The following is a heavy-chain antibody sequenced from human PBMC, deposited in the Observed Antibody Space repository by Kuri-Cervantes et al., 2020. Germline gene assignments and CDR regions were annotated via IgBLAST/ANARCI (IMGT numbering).Heavy chain of an antibody. D-gene: IGHD4-17*01. CDR1: GFTFSSYA. J-gene: IGHJ3*02. CDR2: ISSSGSTI. Sequence: LSLTCAASGFTFSSYAMSWIRQAPGKGLEWVSYISSSGSTIYYADSVKGRFTISRDNAKNSLYLQMNSLRAEDTAVYYCARDMTTVTTDAFDIWGQGTMVTVSS. V-gene: IGHV3-11*01. CDR3: ARDMTTVTTDAFDI.